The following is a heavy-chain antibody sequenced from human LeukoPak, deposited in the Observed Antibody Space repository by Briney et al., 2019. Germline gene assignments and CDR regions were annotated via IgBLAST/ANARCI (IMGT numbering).Heavy chain of an antibody. CDR1: GFTFSSYG. J-gene: IGHJ6*02. CDR2: IRYDGSNK. CDR3: AKDRLQFGEGEYGMDV. V-gene: IGHV3-30*02. Sequence: GGSLRLSCAASGFTFSSYGMHWVRQAPGKGLEWVAFIRYDGSNKYYADSAKGRFTISRDNSKNTLYLQMNSLRAEDTAVYYCAKDRLQFGEGEYGMDVWGQGTTVTVSS. D-gene: IGHD3-10*01.